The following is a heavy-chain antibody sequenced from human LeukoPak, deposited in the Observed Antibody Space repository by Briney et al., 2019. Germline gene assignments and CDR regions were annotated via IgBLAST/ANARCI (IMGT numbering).Heavy chain of an antibody. CDR2: IYYSGST. Sequence: PSETLSLTCTVSGGSISSYYWSWIRQPPGKGLEWIGYIYYSGSTIYNPSLKSRVTISVDTSKNQFSLNLTSVTAADTAVYYCARHGSATIARFDYWGQGTLVTVSS. CDR1: GGSISSYY. J-gene: IGHJ4*02. D-gene: IGHD5-24*01. V-gene: IGHV4-59*08. CDR3: ARHGSATIARFDY.